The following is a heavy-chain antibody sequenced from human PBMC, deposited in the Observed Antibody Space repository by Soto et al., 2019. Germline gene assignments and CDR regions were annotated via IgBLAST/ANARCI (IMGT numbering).Heavy chain of an antibody. D-gene: IGHD3-10*01. J-gene: IGHJ6*02. CDR3: ARLWRGWVQIYYYGMDV. Sequence: SETLSLTCTVSGGSISSGGYYWSWIRQHPGKGLEWIGYIYYSGSTYYNPSLKSRVTISVDTSKNQFSLKLSSVTAADTAVYYCARLWRGWVQIYYYGMDVWGQGTTVTVSS. CDR2: IYYSGST. V-gene: IGHV4-31*03. CDR1: GGSISSGGYY.